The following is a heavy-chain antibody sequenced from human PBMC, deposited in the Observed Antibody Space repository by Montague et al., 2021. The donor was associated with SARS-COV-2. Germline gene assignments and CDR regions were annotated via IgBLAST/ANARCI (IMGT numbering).Heavy chain of an antibody. CDR1: GFSLSTSGVG. D-gene: IGHD3-9*01. CDR2: XXWXXXK. V-gene: IGHV2-5*02. CDR3: AHKTGLRYFDWLFQTNPTGGYFDL. J-gene: IGHJ2*01. Sequence: PALVKPTQTLTLTCTFSGFSLSTSGVGVCWIRQPPGKALEWLAXXXWXXXKRXSPSLKSRLTITKDTSKNPVVLTMTNMDPVDTATYYCAHKTGLRYFDWLFQTNPTGGYFDLWGRGTLVTVSS.